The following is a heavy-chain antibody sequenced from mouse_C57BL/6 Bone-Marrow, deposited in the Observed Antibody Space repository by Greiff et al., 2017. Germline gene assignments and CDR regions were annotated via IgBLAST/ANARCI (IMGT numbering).Heavy chain of an antibody. CDR2: IDPENGDT. CDR3: TSHYYGLDY. J-gene: IGHJ2*01. CDR1: GFNIKDDF. D-gene: IGHD1-1*01. Sequence: LQESGAELVRPGASVKLSCTASGFNIKDDFMHWVKQRPEQGLEWIGWIDPENGDTEYASKFQGKATITADTSSNTADLQLSSLTSEDTAVYYCTSHYYGLDYWGQGTTLTVSS. V-gene: IGHV14-4*01.